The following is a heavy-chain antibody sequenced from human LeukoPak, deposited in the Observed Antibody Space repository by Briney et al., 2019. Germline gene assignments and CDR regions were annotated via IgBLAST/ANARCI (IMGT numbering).Heavy chain of an antibody. D-gene: IGHD3-10*01. V-gene: IGHV4-39*07. CDR1: GGSISSSTYY. CDR2: IYYSGST. J-gene: IGHJ5*02. Sequence: SETLSLTCTVSGGSISSSTYYWGWIRQPPGKGLELIGSIYYSGSTYYNPSLKSRVTISVDTSKNQFSLKLSSVTAADTAVYYCARGSGRGFDPWGQGTLVTVSS. CDR3: ARGSGRGFDP.